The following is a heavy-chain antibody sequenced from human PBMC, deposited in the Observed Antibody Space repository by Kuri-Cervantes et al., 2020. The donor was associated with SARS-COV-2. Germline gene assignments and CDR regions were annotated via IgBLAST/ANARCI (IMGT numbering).Heavy chain of an antibody. J-gene: IGHJ3*02. CDR1: GFTFSSYW. CDR2: IKQDGSEK. D-gene: IGHD1-7*01. V-gene: IGHV3-7*01. CDR3: ATIKTHDAFDI. Sequence: GESLKISCAASGFTFSSYWMSWVRQAPGKGLEWVANIKQDGSEKYYVDSVKGRFTISRDNAKNSLYLQMNSLRAEDTAVYYCATIKTHDAFDIWGQGTMVTVSS.